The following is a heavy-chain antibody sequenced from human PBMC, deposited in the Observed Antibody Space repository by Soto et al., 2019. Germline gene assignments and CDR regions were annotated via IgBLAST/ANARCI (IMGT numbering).Heavy chain of an antibody. D-gene: IGHD2-15*01. Sequence: SLRLSCISSGFTFRTYTMNWVRQAPGKGLEWISGIRGFSPYTFYAESVKGRFTISRDNAKNSLFLQMNSLRAEDTAVYYCARDRGYDAHDFYYNAMDVWGQGTTVTVSS. J-gene: IGHJ6*02. V-gene: IGHV3-21*01. CDR2: IRGFSPYT. CDR1: GFTFRTYT. CDR3: ARDRGYDAHDFYYNAMDV.